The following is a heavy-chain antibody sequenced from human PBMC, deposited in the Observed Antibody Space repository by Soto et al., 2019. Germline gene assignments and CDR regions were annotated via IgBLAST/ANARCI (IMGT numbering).Heavy chain of an antibody. Sequence: SETLSLTCAVSGYSISSSNWWGWIRQPPGKGLEWIGYIYYSGSTYYNPSLKSRVTMSVDTSKNQFSLKLSSVTAVDTAVYYCARLYCSGGSCYLSYFDYWGQGTLVTAPQ. CDR2: IYYSGST. CDR3: ARLYCSGGSCYLSYFDY. CDR1: GYSISSSNW. D-gene: IGHD2-15*01. V-gene: IGHV4-28*01. J-gene: IGHJ4*02.